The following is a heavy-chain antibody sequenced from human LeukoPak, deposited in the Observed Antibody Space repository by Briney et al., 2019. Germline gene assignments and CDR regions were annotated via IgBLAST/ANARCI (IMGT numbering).Heavy chain of an antibody. CDR1: GFTFDDYA. CDR3: AKDGGWLQLYYFDY. D-gene: IGHD5-24*01. J-gene: IGHJ4*02. Sequence: GRSLRLSWAASGFTFDDYAMHWVRQAPGKGLEWVSGISWNSGSIGYADSVKGRFTISRDNAKNSLYLQMNSLRAEDTALYYCAKDGGWLQLYYFDYWGQGTLVTVSS. CDR2: ISWNSGSI. V-gene: IGHV3-9*01.